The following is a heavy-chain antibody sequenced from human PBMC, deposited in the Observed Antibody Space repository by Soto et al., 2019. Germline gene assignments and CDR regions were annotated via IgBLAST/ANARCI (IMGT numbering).Heavy chain of an antibody. CDR2: ISYDGSNK. Sequence: PGGSLRLSCAASGFTFSSYAMHWVRQAPGKGLGWVAVISYDGSNKYYADSVKGRFTISRDNSKNTLYLQMNSLRAEDTAVYYCARDRKATVVTPRFDYWGQGTLVTVSS. V-gene: IGHV3-30-3*01. CDR1: GFTFSSYA. J-gene: IGHJ4*02. D-gene: IGHD4-17*01. CDR3: ARDRKATVVTPRFDY.